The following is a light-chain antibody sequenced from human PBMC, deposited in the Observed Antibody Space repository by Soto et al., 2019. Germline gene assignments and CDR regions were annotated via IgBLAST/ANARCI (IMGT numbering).Light chain of an antibody. J-gene: IGKJ2*01. CDR2: DAT. V-gene: IGKV1-5*01. CDR1: QSITRW. Sequence: DIQMTQSPSTLSASVGDRVTITCLADQSITRWLAWFQQKPGKAPSLLIYDATNLQPGVPSRFSGSGSGTEFTLTISSLQPDDFATYYCQQYNGYSHSFGQGTKVDI. CDR3: QQYNGYSHS.